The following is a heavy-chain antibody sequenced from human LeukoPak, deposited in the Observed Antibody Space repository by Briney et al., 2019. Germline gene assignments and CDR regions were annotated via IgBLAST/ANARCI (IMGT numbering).Heavy chain of an antibody. CDR2: ISDSGGRT. D-gene: IGHD2-15*01. CDR3: AKHSTYCSGGSCQEDFDY. J-gene: IGHJ4*02. CDR1: GFTFSSYA. V-gene: IGHV3-23*01. Sequence: GGSLRLSCAASGFTFSSYAMSWVRQAPGKGLEWVSAISDSGGRTYYAGSVMGRFTISRDNSKNTLYLQMESLRAEDTAVYYCAKHSTYCSGGSCQEDFDYWGQGTLVTVSS.